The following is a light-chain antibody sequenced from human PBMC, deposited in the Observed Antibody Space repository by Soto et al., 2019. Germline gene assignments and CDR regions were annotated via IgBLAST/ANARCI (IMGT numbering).Light chain of an antibody. Sequence: QSVMTQPPSASGTPGQRILISCSGSDSNIGTHYVCWFQQFPRTAPKLLIYRDNQPPSGVPDRFSGYKSGTSASLAISGLRSEDEAYYYWAAWDDSLTCYVFGSGTKLTVL. J-gene: IGLJ1*01. CDR2: RDN. V-gene: IGLV1-47*01. CDR1: DSNIGTHY. CDR3: AAWDDSLTCYV.